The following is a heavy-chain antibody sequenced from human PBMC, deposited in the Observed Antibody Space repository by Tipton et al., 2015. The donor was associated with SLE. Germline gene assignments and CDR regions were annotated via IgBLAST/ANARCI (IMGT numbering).Heavy chain of an antibody. J-gene: IGHJ4*02. V-gene: IGHV4-59*11. CDR3: ARLFRAAHPDY. Sequence: TLSLTCTVSGGSISSHYWSWIRQPPGKGLEWIGYIYYSGSTNYNPSLKSRVTISVDTSKNQFSLKLSSVTAADTAVYYCARLFRAAHPDYWGQGTLVTVSS. D-gene: IGHD6-6*01. CDR2: IYYSGST. CDR1: GGSISSHY.